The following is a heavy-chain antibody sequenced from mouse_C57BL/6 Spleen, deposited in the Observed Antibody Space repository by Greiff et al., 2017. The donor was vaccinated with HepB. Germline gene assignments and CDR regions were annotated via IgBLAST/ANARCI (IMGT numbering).Heavy chain of an antibody. CDR1: GYTFTSYW. Sequence: VQLQQSGAELVRPGSSVKLSCKASGYTFTSYWMHWVKQRPIQGLEWIGNIDPSDSETHYNQKFKDKATLTVDKSSSTAYMQLSSLTSEDSAVYYGARGYYGSRDAMDYWGQGTSVTVSS. J-gene: IGHJ4*01. V-gene: IGHV1-52*01. CDR3: ARGYYGSRDAMDY. D-gene: IGHD1-1*01. CDR2: IDPSDSET.